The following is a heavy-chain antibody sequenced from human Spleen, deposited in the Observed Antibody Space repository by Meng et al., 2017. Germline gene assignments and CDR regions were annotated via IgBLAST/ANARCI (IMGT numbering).Heavy chain of an antibody. Sequence: GSLRLSCAVYGGSFSGYYWSWIRQPPGKGLEWIGEINRSGSTDYNPSLKSRVTLSVDTSKNQFSLKLSSMTAADTAMYYCARAGDYYDSSGFGDAYYGMDVWGQGTTVTVSS. J-gene: IGHJ6*02. D-gene: IGHD3-22*01. CDR2: INRSGST. CDR1: GGSFSGYY. V-gene: IGHV4-34*01. CDR3: ARAGDYYDSSGFGDAYYGMDV.